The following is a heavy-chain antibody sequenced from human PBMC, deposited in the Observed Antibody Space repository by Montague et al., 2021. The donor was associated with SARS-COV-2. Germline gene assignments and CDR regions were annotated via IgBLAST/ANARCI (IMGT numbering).Heavy chain of an antibody. CDR3: ARLKRYFDSSGSPSAFDF. CDR1: GGSITNNIDY. CDR2: IYYTGNT. D-gene: IGHD3-22*01. Sequence: SETLSPTCTVSGGSITNNIDYWARIRQPPGKGLEWIGSIYYTGNTYYNPSLKSRVTISVVTSKNHFTLKLSSVTAAETAVYYCARLKRYFDSSGSPSAFDFWGQGTKVTVSS. V-gene: IGHV4-39*02. J-gene: IGHJ3*01.